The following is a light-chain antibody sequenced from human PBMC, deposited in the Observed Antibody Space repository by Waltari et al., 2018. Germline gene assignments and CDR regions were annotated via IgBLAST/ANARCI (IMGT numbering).Light chain of an antibody. CDR3: QQYDSYWT. Sequence: DIQMTQSPSTLSASVGDRVTITCRASQSVNSWVAWYQQKPGKAPKLLIFKASNLESGVPSRFSGSGSGTEFTLTISSLQPDDFATYHCQQYDSYWTFGQGTEVEIK. J-gene: IGKJ1*01. V-gene: IGKV1-5*03. CDR1: QSVNSW. CDR2: KAS.